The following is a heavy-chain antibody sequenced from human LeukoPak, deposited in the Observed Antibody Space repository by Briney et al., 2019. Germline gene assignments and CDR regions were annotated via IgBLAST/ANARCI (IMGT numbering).Heavy chain of an antibody. J-gene: IGHJ4*02. V-gene: IGHV4-34*01. Sequence: SETLSLTCAVYGGSFSGYYWSWIRQPPGKGLEWIGEINHSGSTNYNPSLKSRVTISVDTSKNQFSLKLSSVTAADTAVYYCRRSLGGAIGLATGGKGTL. CDR3: RRSLGGAIGLAT. D-gene: IGHD1-26*01. CDR2: INHSGST. CDR1: GGSFSGYY.